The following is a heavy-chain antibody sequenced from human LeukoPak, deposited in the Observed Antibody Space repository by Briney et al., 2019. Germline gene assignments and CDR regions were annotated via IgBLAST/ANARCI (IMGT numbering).Heavy chain of an antibody. D-gene: IGHD6-13*01. CDR1: GLTFSNYA. CDR3: AKIAAAGSDY. V-gene: IGHV3-23*01. Sequence: GGSPRLSCAASGLTFSNYAMCWVRQAPGKGLEWVSGISGSGTSTFYADSVKGRFTISRDNSKSTLYLQLNSLRAEDTALYYCAKIAAAGSDYWGQGTLVTVSS. CDR2: ISGSGTST. J-gene: IGHJ4*02.